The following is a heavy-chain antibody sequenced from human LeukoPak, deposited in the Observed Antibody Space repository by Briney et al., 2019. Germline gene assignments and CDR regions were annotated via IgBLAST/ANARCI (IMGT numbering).Heavy chain of an antibody. CDR3: ARAGGYNSPFGY. CDR1: GGSISSYY. D-gene: IGHD5-24*01. Sequence: SETLSLTCTVSGGSISSYYWSWIRQPPGKGLEWIGYISYSGNTNYNPSLQSRVTISADTSKNQFSLKLSSVTAADTAVYYCARAGGYNSPFGYWRQGTLVTVCS. V-gene: IGHV4-59*01. J-gene: IGHJ4*02. CDR2: ISYSGNT.